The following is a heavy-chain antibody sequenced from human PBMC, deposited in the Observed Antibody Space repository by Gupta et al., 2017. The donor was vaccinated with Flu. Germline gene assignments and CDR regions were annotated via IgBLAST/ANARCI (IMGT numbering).Heavy chain of an antibody. CDR1: GITRISYS. CDR2: ISSSSTYI. J-gene: IGHJ4*02. Sequence: EVQLVESGGGLVKPGGSLRLSCAASGITRISYSMHGVRQAPGKGLEWVSSISSSSTYIYYADSVKGRFTISRDNAKNSLYLQMNSLRAEDTAVYYCAVGQYCGGDCTLGGLDYWGQGTLVTVSS. CDR3: AVGQYCGGDCTLGGLDY. D-gene: IGHD2-21*01. V-gene: IGHV3-21*01.